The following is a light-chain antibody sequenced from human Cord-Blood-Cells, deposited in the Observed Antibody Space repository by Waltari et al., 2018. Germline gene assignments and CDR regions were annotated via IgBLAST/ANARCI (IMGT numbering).Light chain of an antibody. J-gene: IGKJ4*01. Sequence: EIVLTQSLATLSLSPGERATLSCRASQSVSSYLAWYQQKPGQAPRLLIYDASNRATCIPARFSGSGSGTDFTLTISSLEPEDLAVYYCQQRSNWPPLTFGGGTKVEIK. CDR1: QSVSSY. CDR3: QQRSNWPPLT. V-gene: IGKV3-11*01. CDR2: DAS.